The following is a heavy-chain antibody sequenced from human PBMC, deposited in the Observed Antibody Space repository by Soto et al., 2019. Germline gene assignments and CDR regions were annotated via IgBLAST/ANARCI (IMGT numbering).Heavy chain of an antibody. D-gene: IGHD3-22*01. CDR1: GGSISNYY. J-gene: IGHJ5*02. CDR3: ARDHSSGYYLNWFDP. V-gene: IGHV4-59*01. CDR2: IYYSGST. Sequence: QVQLQESGPGLVKPSETLSLTCTVSGGSISNYYWSWIRQPPGKGLEWIGYIYYSGSTNYNPSLTSRVTISVDTSKNQFSLKLSSVTAADTAVYYCARDHSSGYYLNWFDPWGQGTLVTVSS.